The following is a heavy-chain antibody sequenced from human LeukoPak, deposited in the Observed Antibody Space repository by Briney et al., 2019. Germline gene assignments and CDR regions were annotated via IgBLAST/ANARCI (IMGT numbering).Heavy chain of an antibody. Sequence: GASVKVSCKASGYTFTSYDINWVRQATGQGLEWMGWMNPNSGNTGYAQKFQGRVTMTRNTSISTAYMELSGLRSEDTAVYYCARPRRGSIAARGTFDYWGQGTLVTVSS. V-gene: IGHV1-8*01. D-gene: IGHD6-6*01. J-gene: IGHJ4*02. CDR1: GYTFTSYD. CDR3: ARPRRGSIAARGTFDY. CDR2: MNPNSGNT.